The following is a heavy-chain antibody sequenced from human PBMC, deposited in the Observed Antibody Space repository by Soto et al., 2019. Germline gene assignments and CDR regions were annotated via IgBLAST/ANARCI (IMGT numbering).Heavy chain of an antibody. D-gene: IGHD2-15*01. J-gene: IGHJ6*02. CDR2: IDPSDSYT. CDR1: GYSFTSYW. Sequence: PAESLTISCKVSGYSFTSYWISSVLQMPGKGLECTGSIDPSDSYTNYSPSFQCHVTISADKSISTAYLQWSSLKASDTAMYYCARLNKRGYCSGGSCLSSYYYGMDVWGQGTTVTVSS. V-gene: IGHV5-10-1*01. CDR3: ARLNKRGYCSGGSCLSSYYYGMDV.